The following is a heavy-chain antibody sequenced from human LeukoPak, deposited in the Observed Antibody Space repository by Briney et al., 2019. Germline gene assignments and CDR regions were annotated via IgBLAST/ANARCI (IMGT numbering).Heavy chain of an antibody. CDR3: AGTYYYDSSGYYHYSL. D-gene: IGHD3-22*01. V-gene: IGHV4-59*01. J-gene: IGHJ4*02. Sequence: SETLSLTCTVSGGSINSYYWSWIRQPPGKGLEWIGYIYYSGSTNYNPSLKSRVTISVDTSKNQFSLKLSSVTAADTAVYYCAGTYYYDSSGYYHYSLWGQGTLVTVSS. CDR1: GGSINSYY. CDR2: IYYSGST.